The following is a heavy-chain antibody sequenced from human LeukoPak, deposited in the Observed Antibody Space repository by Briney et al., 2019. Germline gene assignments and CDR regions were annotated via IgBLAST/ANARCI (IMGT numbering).Heavy chain of an antibody. D-gene: IGHD3-10*01. CDR3: ARGGPGNYYYYMDV. V-gene: IGHV3-21*01. CDR1: GFTFPSYT. Sequence: GGPLRLSCTASGFTFPSYTMHGLPRAPGKALGGLSSISSTGTYKYYADSVKGRFTISRDNAKNSLYLQMNSLRAEDTAVYYCARGGPGNYYYYMDVWGKGTTVTVSS. CDR2: ISSTGTYK. J-gene: IGHJ6*03.